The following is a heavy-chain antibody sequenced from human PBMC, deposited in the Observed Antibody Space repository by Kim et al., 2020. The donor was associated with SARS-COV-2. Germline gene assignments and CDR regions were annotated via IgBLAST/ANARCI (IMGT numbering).Heavy chain of an antibody. CDR3: TTQYRGGGSSWMYYYYYYGMDV. CDR1: GFTFSNAW. CDR2: IKSKTDGGTT. J-gene: IGHJ6*02. D-gene: IGHD6-13*01. V-gene: IGHV3-15*01. Sequence: GGSLRLSCAASGFTFSNAWMSWVRQAPGKGLEWVGRIKSKTDGGTTDYAAPVKGRFTISRDDSKNTLYLQMNSLKTEDTAVYYCTTQYRGGGSSWMYYYYYYGMDVWGQGTTVTVSS.